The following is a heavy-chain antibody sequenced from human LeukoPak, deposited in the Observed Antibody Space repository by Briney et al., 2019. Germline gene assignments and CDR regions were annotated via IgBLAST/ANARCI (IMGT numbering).Heavy chain of an antibody. Sequence: PSETLSLTCAVSGGSISSGGYSWSWIRQPPGKGLEWIGYIYHSGSTYYNPSLKSRVTISVDRSKNQFSLKLSSVTAADTAVYYCAATVVTPWDYYYYGMDVWGQGTTVTVSS. V-gene: IGHV4-30-2*01. D-gene: IGHD4-23*01. CDR3: AATVVTPWDYYYYGMDV. CDR2: IYHSGST. J-gene: IGHJ6*02. CDR1: GGSISSGGYS.